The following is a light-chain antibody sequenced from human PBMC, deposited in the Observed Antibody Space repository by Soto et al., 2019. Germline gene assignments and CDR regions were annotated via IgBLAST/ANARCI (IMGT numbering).Light chain of an antibody. CDR3: SSFTSGTTIYV. V-gene: IGLV2-14*01. J-gene: IGLJ1*01. CDR1: SSDIGGYNY. Sequence: QSVLTQPASVSGSPGQSITISCTGTSSDIGGYNYVSWYQQHPGKVPKLIIFEVTTRPSGISDRFSGSKSGNTASLTISGLQADDEADYYCSSFTSGTTIYVFGKGTKVTV. CDR2: EVT.